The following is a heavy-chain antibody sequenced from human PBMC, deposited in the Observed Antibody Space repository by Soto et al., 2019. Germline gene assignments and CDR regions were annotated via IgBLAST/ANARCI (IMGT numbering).Heavy chain of an antibody. CDR3: ARAEDYCTNGVCHYYGMDV. V-gene: IGHV3-30-3*01. D-gene: IGHD2-8*01. J-gene: IGHJ6*02. CDR1: GFTFSSYA. Sequence: GSLRLSCAASGFTFSSYAMHWVRQAPGKGLEWVAVISYDGSNKYYADSVKGRFTISRDNSKNTLYLQMNSLRAEDTAVYYCARAEDYCTNGVCHYYGMDVWAQGNTVTVSS. CDR2: ISYDGSNK.